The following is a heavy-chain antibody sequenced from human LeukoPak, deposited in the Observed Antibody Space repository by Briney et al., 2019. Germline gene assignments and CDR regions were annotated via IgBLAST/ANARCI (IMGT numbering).Heavy chain of an antibody. V-gene: IGHV1-46*01. D-gene: IGHD3-9*01. CDR3: ARMYYDILTGYYSPNDY. CDR1: GGTFSSYA. J-gene: IGHJ4*02. Sequence: ASVKVSCKASGGTFSSYAISWVRQAPGQGLEWMGIINPSGGSTSYAQKFQGRVTMTRDTSTSTVYMELSSLRSEDTAVYYCARMYYDILTGYYSPNDYWGQGTLVTVSS. CDR2: INPSGGST.